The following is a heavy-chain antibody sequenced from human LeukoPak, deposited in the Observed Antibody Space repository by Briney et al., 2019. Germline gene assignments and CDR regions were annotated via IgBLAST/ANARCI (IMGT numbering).Heavy chain of an antibody. CDR2: ISYSGTI. CDR3: ARQAYYYDSSGYYYHFDY. D-gene: IGHD3-22*01. V-gene: IGHV4-59*04. J-gene: IGHJ4*02. Sequence: SETLSLTCAVSGGSFSGNYWSWIRQPPGKGLEWIGSISYSGTIYFKPSLNSRVTISVDTSKNQFSLNLSSVTAADTAVYYCARQAYYYDSSGYYYHFDYWGQGILVTVSS. CDR1: GGSFSGNY.